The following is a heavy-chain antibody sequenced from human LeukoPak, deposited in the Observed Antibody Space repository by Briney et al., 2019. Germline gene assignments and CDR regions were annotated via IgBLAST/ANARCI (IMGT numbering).Heavy chain of an antibody. Sequence: PGGSLRLSCAASGFTFSSYAMTWVRQAPGKGLEWVSAINGGGVSTYYADSVKGRFTISRDNSKNTLYLQMSSLRAEDTAVYYCAKIRGVIVFWGQGTLVTVSS. CDR2: INGGGVST. D-gene: IGHD3-16*02. CDR3: AKIRGVIVF. V-gene: IGHV3-23*01. CDR1: GFTFSSYA. J-gene: IGHJ4*02.